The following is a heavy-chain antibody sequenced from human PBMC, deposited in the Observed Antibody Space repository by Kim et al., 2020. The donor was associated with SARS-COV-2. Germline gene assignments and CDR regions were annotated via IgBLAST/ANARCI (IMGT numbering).Heavy chain of an antibody. V-gene: IGHV4-31*02. CDR3: ARSFYGSGSYWVY. J-gene: IGHJ4*02. D-gene: IGHD3-10*01. Sequence: YTPSLKSRVTRSVDTSKNQCSLKLSSVTAADTAVYYCARSFYGSGSYWVYWGQGTLVTVSS.